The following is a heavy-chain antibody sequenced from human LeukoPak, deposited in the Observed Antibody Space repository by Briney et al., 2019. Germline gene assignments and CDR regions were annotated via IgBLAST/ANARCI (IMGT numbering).Heavy chain of an antibody. J-gene: IGHJ4*02. D-gene: IGHD5-12*01. Sequence: GGSLRLSCAASAFTFSDYEMNWVRQAPGKGLEGLSYISSGGYTADYADSVKGRFTISRDNAKNSVYLQMHSLRAEDTGLYYCARSKRDIVATIGYWGQGTPVAVSS. V-gene: IGHV3-48*03. CDR2: ISSGGYTA. CDR1: AFTFSDYE. CDR3: ARSKRDIVATIGY.